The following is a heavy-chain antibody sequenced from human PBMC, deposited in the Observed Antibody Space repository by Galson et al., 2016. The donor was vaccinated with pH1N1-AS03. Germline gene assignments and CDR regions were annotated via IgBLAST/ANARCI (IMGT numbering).Heavy chain of an antibody. Sequence: SVKVSCKASGYSFPTYSFNWVRQAPGQGLEWLGWISAYSGDTHYARKFQGRVALTTDTSTSTAYMELRSLTSDDTAVYYCARAHYNADYVPDFWGQGTLVTASS. CDR3: ARAHYNADYVPDF. J-gene: IGHJ4*02. V-gene: IGHV1-18*04. D-gene: IGHD4-17*01. CDR2: ISAYSGDT. CDR1: GYSFPTYS.